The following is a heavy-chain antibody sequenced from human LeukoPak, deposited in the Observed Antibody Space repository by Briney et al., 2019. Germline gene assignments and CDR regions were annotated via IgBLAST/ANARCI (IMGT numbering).Heavy chain of an antibody. CDR2: ISYSSETT. CDR3: ARVARGNYYHFDS. V-gene: IGHV3-48*04. Sequence: PGGSLRLSCEASGFTFSSYSLTWVRHAPGKGLGWVSYISYSSETTSYADSVKGRFTSSRDYAKKSLYLQMNSLRAEDTAVYFCARVARGNYYHFDSWGQGTLVTVSS. CDR1: GFTFSSYS. D-gene: IGHD1-26*01. J-gene: IGHJ4*02.